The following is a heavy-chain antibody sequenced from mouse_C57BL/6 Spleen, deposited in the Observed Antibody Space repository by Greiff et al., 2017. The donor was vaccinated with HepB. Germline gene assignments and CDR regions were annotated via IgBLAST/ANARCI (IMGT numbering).Heavy chain of an antibody. CDR2: IYPRSGNT. V-gene: IGHV1-81*01. J-gene: IGHJ2*01. D-gene: IGHD1-1*01. Sequence: LVESGAELARPGASVKLSCKASGYTFTSYGISWVKQRTGQGLEWIGEIYPRSGNTYYNEKFKGKATLTADKSSSTAYMELRSLTSEDSAVYFCALLLLENFDYWGQGTTLTVSS. CDR3: ALLLLENFDY. CDR1: GYTFTSYG.